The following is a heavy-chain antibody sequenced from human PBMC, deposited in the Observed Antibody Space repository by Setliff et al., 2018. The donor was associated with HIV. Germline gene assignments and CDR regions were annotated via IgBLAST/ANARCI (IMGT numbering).Heavy chain of an antibody. CDR3: AREATVAARLGFDY. CDR1: GYTFTGYY. D-gene: IGHD6-6*01. V-gene: IGHV1-2*02. CDR2: INPNSGGT. Sequence: ASVKVSCKASGYTFTGYYLHWVRQAPGQGPEWMGWINPNSGGTSYAQKFQGRVTMTRATSISTAYMELSRLRSDDAAVYYCAREATVAARLGFDYWGQGALVTVSS. J-gene: IGHJ4*02.